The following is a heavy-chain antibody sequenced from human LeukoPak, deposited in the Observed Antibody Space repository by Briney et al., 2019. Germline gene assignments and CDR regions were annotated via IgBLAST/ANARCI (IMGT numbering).Heavy chain of an antibody. CDR3: ARDLGNWGWNDF. J-gene: IGHJ4*02. CDR1: GFTFSSYV. D-gene: IGHD7-27*01. Sequence: GGSLRLSCAASGFTFSSYVMHWVRQAPGKGLEWVAVIWYDGFNKYYADSVKGRFTISRDNSKNTLYLQMNSLRAEDTAVYYCARDLGNWGWNDFWGQGTLVSVSS. CDR2: IWYDGFNK. V-gene: IGHV3-33*01.